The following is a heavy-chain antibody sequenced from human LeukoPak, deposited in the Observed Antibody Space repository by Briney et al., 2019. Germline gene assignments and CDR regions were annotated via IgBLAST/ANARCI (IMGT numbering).Heavy chain of an antibody. J-gene: IGHJ6*03. CDR1: GGSLSSYY. V-gene: IGHV4-59*12. CDR2: IYYSGST. D-gene: IGHD6-6*01. CDR3: ARDFSSSSTVYYYYYMDV. Sequence: SETLSLTCTVSGGSLSSYYWSWIRQPPGKGLEWIGYIYYSGSTNYNPSLKSRVTISVHTSKNQFSLKLSSVTAADTAIYCCARDFSSSSTVYYYYYMDVWGKGTTVTVSS.